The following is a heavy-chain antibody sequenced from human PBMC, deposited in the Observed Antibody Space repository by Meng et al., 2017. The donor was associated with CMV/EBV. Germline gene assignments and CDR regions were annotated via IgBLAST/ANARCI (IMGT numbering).Heavy chain of an antibody. V-gene: IGHV1-69*05. D-gene: IGHD6-6*01. CDR3: ARISAEGSSGARAFDI. CDR1: GRTFSSYA. J-gene: IGHJ3*02. Sequence: SVKVSCKASGRTFSSYAISWVRQAPGQGLEWMGGIIPIFGTASYAQKFQGRVTITTDESTSTAYMELSSLRSEDTAVYYCARISAEGSSGARAFDIWGQGTMVTV. CDR2: IIPIFGTA.